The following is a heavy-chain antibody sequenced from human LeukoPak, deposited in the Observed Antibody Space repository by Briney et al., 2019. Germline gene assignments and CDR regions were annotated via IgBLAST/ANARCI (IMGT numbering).Heavy chain of an antibody. D-gene: IGHD3-3*01. CDR2: INHSGST. Sequence: PSETLSLMCAVSGYSISSGYYCSWIRQPPGKGLEWIGEINHSGSTNYNPSLKSRVTISVDTSKNQFSLKLSSVTAADTAVYYCARGQVRFLEWLYDYWGQGTLVTVSS. CDR1: GYSISSGYY. V-gene: IGHV4-34*01. J-gene: IGHJ4*02. CDR3: ARGQVRFLEWLYDY.